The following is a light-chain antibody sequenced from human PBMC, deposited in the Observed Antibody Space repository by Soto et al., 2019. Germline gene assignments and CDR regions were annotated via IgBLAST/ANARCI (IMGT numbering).Light chain of an antibody. CDR3: AAWDDILTGDV. J-gene: IGLJ1*01. Sequence: QSVLTQQPSASGTPGQRVTISCSGGSSNIGSNTVNWYQHLPGTAPKLLISINNQRPSGVPDRFSGSKSGTSASLAISGLQSGDEADYYCAAWDDILTGDVFGTGTMVTVL. CDR2: INN. CDR1: SSNIGSNT. V-gene: IGLV1-44*01.